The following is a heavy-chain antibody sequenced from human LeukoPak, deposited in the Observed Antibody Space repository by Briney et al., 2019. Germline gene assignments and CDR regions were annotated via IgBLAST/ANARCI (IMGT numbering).Heavy chain of an antibody. CDR2: INPNSGGT. J-gene: IGHJ4*02. D-gene: IGHD3-3*01. V-gene: IGHV1-2*02. CDR3: ARTYYDFWSGYYTLWEY. CDR1: GYTFTGYY. Sequence: ASVKVSCKASGYTFTGYYMHWVRQAPGQGLEWMGWINPNSGGTNYAQKLQGRVTMTTDTSTSTAYMELRSLRSDDTAVYYCARTYYDFWSGYYTLWEYWGQGTLVTVSS.